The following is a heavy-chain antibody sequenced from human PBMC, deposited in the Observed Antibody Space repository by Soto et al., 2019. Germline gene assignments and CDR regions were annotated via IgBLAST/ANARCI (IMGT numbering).Heavy chain of an antibody. Sequence: QITLKESGPTLVKPTQTLTLTCTFSGFSLSTSGVGVGWIRQPPGKALEWLALIYWDDDKRYSPSLKSRLTITKHTSKNQVVLTMTNMDPVDTGTYYCVNRRNQWLVFDYWGQGTLVTVSS. D-gene: IGHD6-19*01. CDR1: GFSLSTSGVG. J-gene: IGHJ4*02. V-gene: IGHV2-5*02. CDR3: VNRRNQWLVFDY. CDR2: IYWDDDK.